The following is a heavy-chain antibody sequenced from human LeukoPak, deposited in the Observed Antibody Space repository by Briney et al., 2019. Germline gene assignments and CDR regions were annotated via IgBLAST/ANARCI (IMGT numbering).Heavy chain of an antibody. J-gene: IGHJ4*02. Sequence: PGGSLTLSCAASGFTFSNYAMSWVRQAPGKGLEWVSLISGSGGSTYFADSVKGRFTISRDNSMNTLYLQMNSLRAEDTAVYYCAKGTGDGYGYPLLFDYWGQGTLVTVSS. CDR1: GFTFSNYA. D-gene: IGHD5-24*01. V-gene: IGHV3-23*01. CDR2: ISGSGGST. CDR3: AKGTGDGYGYPLLFDY.